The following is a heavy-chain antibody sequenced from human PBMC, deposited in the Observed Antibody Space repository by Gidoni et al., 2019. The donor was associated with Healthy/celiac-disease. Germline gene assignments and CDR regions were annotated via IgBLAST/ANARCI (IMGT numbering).Heavy chain of an antibody. Sequence: EVQLVESGGGLVKPGGSLRLSCAASGFTFSTYSMNGFRQAPGKGLEWVSSISSSSSYISYADSVKGRFTISRDNAKNSLYLQMNSLRAEDTAVYYCARLISCSSTSCYMGAFDIWGQGTMVTVSS. V-gene: IGHV3-21*01. CDR2: ISSSSSYI. J-gene: IGHJ3*02. CDR1: GFTFSTYS. D-gene: IGHD2-2*02. CDR3: ARLISCSSTSCYMGAFDI.